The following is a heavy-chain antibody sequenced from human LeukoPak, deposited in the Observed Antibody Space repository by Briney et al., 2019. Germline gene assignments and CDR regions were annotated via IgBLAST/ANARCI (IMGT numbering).Heavy chain of an antibody. CDR3: ARESVGVGGCDI. Sequence: GGSLRLSCAASGFTFSSYEMNWVRQAPGKGLEWVANIKRDGSEKYYVDSVKGRFTISRDNAKHSLYLQMNSLRAEDMYVCDCARESVGVGGCDIWGQGTMVTVSA. CDR1: GFTFSSYE. CDR2: IKRDGSEK. D-gene: IGHD4-23*01. V-gene: IGHV3-7*01. J-gene: IGHJ3*02.